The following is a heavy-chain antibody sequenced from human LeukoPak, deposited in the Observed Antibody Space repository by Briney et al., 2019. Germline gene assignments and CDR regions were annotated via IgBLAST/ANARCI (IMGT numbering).Heavy chain of an antibody. CDR1: GGTFSSYA. D-gene: IGHD1-26*01. CDR3: ASDGYSGSYRGSYY. J-gene: IGHJ4*02. CDR2: IIPIFGIA. V-gene: IGHV1-69*04. Sequence: SVKVSCKASGGTFSSYAISWVRQAPGQGLEWMGRIIPIFGIANYAQKFQGRVTLTADKSTSTAYMELSSLRSEDTAVYYCASDGYSGSYRGSYYWGQGTLVTVSS.